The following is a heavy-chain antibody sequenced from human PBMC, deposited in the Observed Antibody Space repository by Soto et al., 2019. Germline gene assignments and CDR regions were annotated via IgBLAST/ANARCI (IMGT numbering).Heavy chain of an antibody. CDR3: AKPLGGYYYYGMDV. D-gene: IGHD3-16*01. J-gene: IGHJ6*02. V-gene: IGHV3-23*01. Sequence: EVPLLESGGGLVQPGGSLRLSCAASGFTFSSYAMSWVRQAPGKGLEWVSAISGSGGSTYYADSVKGRFTISRDNSKNTLYLQMNSLRAEDTAVYYCAKPLGGYYYYGMDVWGQGTTVTVSS. CDR1: GFTFSSYA. CDR2: ISGSGGST.